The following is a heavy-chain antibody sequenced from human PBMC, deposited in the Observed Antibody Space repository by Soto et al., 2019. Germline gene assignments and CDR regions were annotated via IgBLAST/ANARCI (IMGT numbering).Heavy chain of an antibody. CDR2: MNPNSGNT. J-gene: IGHJ6*02. Sequence: ASVKVSCKASGYTFTSYDINWVRQATGQGLEWMGWMNPNSGNTGYAQKFQGRVTMTRNTSISTAYMELSSLRSEDTAVYYCARDHVTMVRGVIIRDGMDVWGQGTTVTVSS. CDR3: ARDHVTMVRGVIIRDGMDV. CDR1: GYTFTSYD. V-gene: IGHV1-8*01. D-gene: IGHD3-10*01.